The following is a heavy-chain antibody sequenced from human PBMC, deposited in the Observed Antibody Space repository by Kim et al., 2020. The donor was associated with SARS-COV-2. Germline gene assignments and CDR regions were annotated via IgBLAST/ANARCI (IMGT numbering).Heavy chain of an antibody. CDR1: GGTFSSYA. Sequence: SVKVSCKASGGTFSSYAISWVRQAPGQGLEWMGRIIPIFGIANYAQKFQGRVTITADKSTSTAYMELSSLRSEDTAVYYCARDMGSDYYGSGSYYNRWGFYYYYMDVWGKGTTVTVSS. J-gene: IGHJ6*03. D-gene: IGHD3-10*01. CDR3: ARDMGSDYYGSGSYYNRWGFYYYYMDV. V-gene: IGHV1-69*04. CDR2: IIPIFGIA.